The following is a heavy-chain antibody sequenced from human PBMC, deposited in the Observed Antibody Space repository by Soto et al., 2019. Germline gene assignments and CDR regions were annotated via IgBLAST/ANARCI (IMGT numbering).Heavy chain of an antibody. CDR1: GGSFSNYI. CDR3: ARGLFGQQWLVGFDT. V-gene: IGHV1-69*13. D-gene: IGHD6-19*01. CDR2: TIPMFATA. Sequence: SVKVSCKASGGSFSNYIFAWVRQAPGQGLEWMGGTIPMFATAQYAQKLQGRVTITADESTSTVYMDLTSLTSDDTAVYYCARGLFGQQWLVGFDTWGQGTLVTVSS. J-gene: IGHJ4*02.